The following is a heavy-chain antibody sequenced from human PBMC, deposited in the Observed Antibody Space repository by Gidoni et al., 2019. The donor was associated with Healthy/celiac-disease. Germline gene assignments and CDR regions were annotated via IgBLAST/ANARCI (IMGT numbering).Heavy chain of an antibody. J-gene: IGHJ4*02. CDR1: GSTFTGYY. CDR2: INPNSGGT. D-gene: IGHD4-4*01. Sequence: QVQLLQSGAEVKKPGASVKVSCKASGSTFTGYYMHWVRQAPGQGLEWMGWINPNSGGTNYAQKFQGWVTMTRDTSISTAYMELSRLRSDDTAVYYCARVADDSNYYFDYWGQGTLVTVSS. CDR3: ARVADDSNYYFDY. V-gene: IGHV1-2*04.